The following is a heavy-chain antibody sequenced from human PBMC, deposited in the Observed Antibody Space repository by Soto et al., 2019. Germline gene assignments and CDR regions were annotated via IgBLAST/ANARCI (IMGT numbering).Heavy chain of an antibody. CDR2: IYWNDDK. Sequence: QITLKESGPTLVKPTQTLTLTCTFSGFSLSTRAVGVGWIRQPPGKALEWLALIYWNDDKRYSPSLKNRLTSTKDTSKTHVVLTMTNMDPVDTATYYCAHRHELGSFDIWGQGTKVTVSS. CDR3: AHRHELGSFDI. D-gene: IGHD1-26*01. CDR1: GFSLSTRAVG. J-gene: IGHJ3*02. V-gene: IGHV2-5*01.